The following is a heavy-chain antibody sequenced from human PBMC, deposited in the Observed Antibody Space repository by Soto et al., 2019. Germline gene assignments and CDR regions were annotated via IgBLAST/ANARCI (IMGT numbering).Heavy chain of an antibody. D-gene: IGHD3-9*01. CDR2: ISSSSSYI. Sequence: GGSLRLSCAASGFTFNSYSMKWVRQAPGKGLEWVSSISSSSSYIYYADSVKGRFTISRDNAKNSLYLQMNSLRAEDTAVYYCSRYFDWYALDYWGQGTLVTVSS. CDR3: SRYFDWYALDY. CDR1: GFTFNSYS. J-gene: IGHJ4*02. V-gene: IGHV3-21*01.